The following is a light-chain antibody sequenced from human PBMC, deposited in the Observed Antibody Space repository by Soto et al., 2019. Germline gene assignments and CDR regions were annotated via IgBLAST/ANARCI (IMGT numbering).Light chain of an antibody. Sequence: IHMTQSPSTLSASVLDIASMTFRASQSISSWLAWYQQKPGKAPKLLIYDASSLESGVPSRFSGSGSGTEFTLTISSLQPDDFATYYCQQYNSYSQTFGQGTKVDIK. CDR1: QSISSW. V-gene: IGKV1-5*01. CDR2: DAS. CDR3: QQYNSYSQT. J-gene: IGKJ1*01.